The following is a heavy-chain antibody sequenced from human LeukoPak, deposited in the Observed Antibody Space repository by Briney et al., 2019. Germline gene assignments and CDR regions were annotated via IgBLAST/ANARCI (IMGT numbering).Heavy chain of an antibody. V-gene: IGHV3-21*01. J-gene: IGHJ1*01. D-gene: IGHD5-24*01. CDR3: ARDLGRDGYSSEYFQH. Sequence: KPGGSLRLSCAASGFTFSSYSMNWVRQAPGKGLEWVSSISSSSSYIYYADSVKGRFTIFRDNAKNSLYLQMNSLRAEDTAVYYCARDLGRDGYSSEYFQHWGQGTLVTVSS. CDR1: GFTFSSYS. CDR2: ISSSSSYI.